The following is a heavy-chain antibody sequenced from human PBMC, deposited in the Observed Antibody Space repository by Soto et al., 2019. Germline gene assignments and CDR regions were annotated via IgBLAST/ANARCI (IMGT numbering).Heavy chain of an antibody. D-gene: IGHD4-17*01. Sequence: GGSLRLSCAASGFTFSDARMGWVRQAPGKGLEWVGRIKSKSDGGTIDCAAPVKGRFTISRDDSENTLYLQMNSLTTEDTAVYYCTTDDYDIWGQGTMVTVS. CDR3: TTDDYDI. V-gene: IGHV3-15*01. CDR1: GFTFSDAR. J-gene: IGHJ3*02. CDR2: IKSKSDGGTI.